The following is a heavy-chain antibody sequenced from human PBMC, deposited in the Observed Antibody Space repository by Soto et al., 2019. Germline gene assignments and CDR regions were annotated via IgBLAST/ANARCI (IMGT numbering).Heavy chain of an antibody. D-gene: IGHD6-13*01. V-gene: IGHV3-73*01. CDR3: TALGTGQGGY. J-gene: IGHJ4*02. CDR2: IRSKANSYAT. Sequence: GGSPRLSCAASGFTFSGSAMHWVRQASGKGLEWVGRIRSKANSYATAYAASVKGRFTISRDDSKNTAYLQMNSLKTEDTAVYYCTALGTGQGGYWGQGTLVTVSS. CDR1: GFTFSGSA.